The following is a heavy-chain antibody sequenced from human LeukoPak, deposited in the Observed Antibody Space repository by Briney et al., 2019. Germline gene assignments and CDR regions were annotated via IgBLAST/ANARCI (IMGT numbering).Heavy chain of an antibody. D-gene: IGHD1-26*01. CDR2: ISGSGGST. Sequence: GGSLRLSCAASGFTFSSYAMSWVRQAPGKGREWVSAISGSGGSTYYADSGKGRFTISRDNSKNALYLQMNSLRAEDTAVYYCARELSGEPHPHQNDYWGQGTLVTVSS. J-gene: IGHJ4*02. CDR1: GFTFSSYA. CDR3: ARELSGEPHPHQNDY. V-gene: IGHV3-23*01.